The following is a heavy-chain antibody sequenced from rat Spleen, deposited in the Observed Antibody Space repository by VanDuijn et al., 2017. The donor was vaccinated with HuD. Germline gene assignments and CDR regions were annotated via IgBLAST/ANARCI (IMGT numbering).Heavy chain of an antibody. J-gene: IGHJ2*01. CDR1: GFTFNNYW. Sequence: EVQLVESGGGLVQPGRSLKLSCVASGFTFNNYWMTWIRQAPGKGLEWVASISYDGTATYYRDSVKGRFTLSRDNAKSTLYLQMDSLRSEDTATYYCVRHRDYYNSYVYAFDYWGQGVMVTVTS. CDR2: ISYDGTAT. D-gene: IGHD1-2*01. V-gene: IGHV5-31*01. CDR3: VRHRDYYNSYVYAFDY.